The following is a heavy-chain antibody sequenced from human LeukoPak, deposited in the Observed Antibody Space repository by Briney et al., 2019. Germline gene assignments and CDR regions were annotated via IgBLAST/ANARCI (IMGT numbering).Heavy chain of an antibody. CDR1: GFAFSNYG. Sequence: GGSLRLSCAASGFAFSNYGMHWVRQAPGQGLEWVAVISFDGINTYYADSLKGRFTISRDNSKSTVYLQMNSLRPEDTALYYCARDGGRATIVRGIIIMSVGDFWGQGTLVTVSS. CDR2: ISFDGINT. CDR3: ARDGGRATIVRGIIIMSVGDF. J-gene: IGHJ4*02. D-gene: IGHD3-10*01. V-gene: IGHV3-30*03.